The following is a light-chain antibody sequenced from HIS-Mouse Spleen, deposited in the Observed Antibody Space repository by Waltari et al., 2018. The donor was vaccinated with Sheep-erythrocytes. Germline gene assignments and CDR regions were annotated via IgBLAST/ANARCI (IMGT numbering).Light chain of an antibody. V-gene: IGLV2-23*01. J-gene: IGLJ3*02. Sequence: QSALTQPASVSGSPGQSITISCPGTTHAVGSYNLVSLYQQHPGKAPKLMIYEGSKRPSGVSNRFSGSKSGNTASLTISGLQAEDEADYYCCSYAGSSTPWVFGGGTKLTVL. CDR3: CSYAGSSTPWV. CDR2: EGS. CDR1: THAVGSYNL.